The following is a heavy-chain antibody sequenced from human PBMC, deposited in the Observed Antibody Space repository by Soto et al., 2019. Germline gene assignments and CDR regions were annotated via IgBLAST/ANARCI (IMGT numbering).Heavy chain of an antibody. CDR2: TIDSGGRS. CDR1: GFTFSSHA. J-gene: IGHJ5*02. Sequence: GGSLRLSCAASGFTFSSHAMSWVRQAPGKGLEWVSSTIDSGGRSYHADSVRGRFTISRDNSKNTLYLQMNSLRAEDTAVYYCARGPYDILTGYYISHWFDPWGQGTLVTVSS. V-gene: IGHV3-23*01. D-gene: IGHD3-9*01. CDR3: ARGPYDILTGYYISHWFDP.